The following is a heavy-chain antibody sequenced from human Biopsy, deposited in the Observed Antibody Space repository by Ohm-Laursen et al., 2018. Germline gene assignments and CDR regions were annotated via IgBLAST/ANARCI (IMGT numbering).Heavy chain of an antibody. Sequence: GTLSLTCTVFGQTFSDYHWSWIRQPPGKGLEWIGQINQAGTTSYTPSLKSRVYISSDASKYEFSLRLTSVTAADTAVYLCGNEVHGRDYWGLGAQVTVSS. V-gene: IGHV4-34*08. CDR1: GQTFSDYH. J-gene: IGHJ4*02. D-gene: IGHD2-15*01. CDR3: GNEVHGRDY. CDR2: INQAGTT.